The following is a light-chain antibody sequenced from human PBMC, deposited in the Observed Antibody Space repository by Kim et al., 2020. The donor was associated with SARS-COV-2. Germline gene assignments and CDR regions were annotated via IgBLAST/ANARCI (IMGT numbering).Light chain of an antibody. J-gene: IGLJ3*02. CDR2: SNN. CDR1: SSNIGACYD. V-gene: IGLV1-40*01. Sequence: VTNSCTGSSSNIGACYDVQWYQQLPGTAPKLLIYSNNNRPSGVPDRFSGSKSGTSASLAITGLQAEDEADYYCQSYDTSLSGSRVFGGGTQLTVL. CDR3: QSYDTSLSGSRV.